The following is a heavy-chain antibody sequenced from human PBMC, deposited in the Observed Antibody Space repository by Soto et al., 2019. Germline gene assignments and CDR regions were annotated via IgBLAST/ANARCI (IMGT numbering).Heavy chain of an antibody. J-gene: IGHJ3*01. CDR3: ARGTRKYYYDDGGSSGIDDTYDV. CDR2: IYNNGNT. D-gene: IGHD3-22*01. Sequence: TLSLTCTVSSDSLSAYYWNWIRQPPGGGLEWIGYIYNNGNTNYNSSLQSRVTISQDTSTNQFSLKLTSVTAADTAIYYCARGTRKYYYDDGGSSGIDDTYDVWGQGTLVTVSS. CDR1: SDSLSAYY. V-gene: IGHV4-59*01.